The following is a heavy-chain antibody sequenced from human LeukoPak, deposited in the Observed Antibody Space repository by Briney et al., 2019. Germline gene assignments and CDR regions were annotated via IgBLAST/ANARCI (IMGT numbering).Heavy chain of an antibody. Sequence: ASVKVSCKASGYTFTSHYMHWVRQAPGQGLEWMGIINPSGGTTGYAQKFQGRVTVTRDMSTSTVYMELSSLRSEDTAVYYCARDLPRDMYYDSSNFDFWGQGTLVTVSS. V-gene: IGHV1-46*01. J-gene: IGHJ4*02. CDR1: GYTFTSHY. CDR2: INPSGGTT. CDR3: ARDLPRDMYYDSSNFDF. D-gene: IGHD3-22*01.